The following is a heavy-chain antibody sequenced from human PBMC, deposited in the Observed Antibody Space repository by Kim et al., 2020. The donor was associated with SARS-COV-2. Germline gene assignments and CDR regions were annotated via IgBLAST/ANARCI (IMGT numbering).Heavy chain of an antibody. D-gene: IGHD5-12*01. Sequence: TTDYAAPVKGRFTISRDDSKNTLYLQMNSLKTEDTAVYYCTTSSGYDGDYWGQGTLVTVSS. J-gene: IGHJ4*02. CDR3: TTSSGYDGDY. CDR2: TT. V-gene: IGHV3-15*01.